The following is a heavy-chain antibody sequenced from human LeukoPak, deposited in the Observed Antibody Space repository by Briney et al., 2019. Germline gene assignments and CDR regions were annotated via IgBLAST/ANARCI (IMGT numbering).Heavy chain of an antibody. J-gene: IGHJ4*02. Sequence: ASVKVSCKASGYTFTSYGISWVRQAPGQGLEWMGWISAYNGNTKYAQKLQGRVTMTTDTSTSTAYMELRSLRSDDTAVYFCARAPRTVVTSEALDYWGQGTLVTVSS. CDR1: GYTFTSYG. CDR3: ARAPRTVVTSEALDY. CDR2: ISAYNGNT. D-gene: IGHD4-23*01. V-gene: IGHV1-18*01.